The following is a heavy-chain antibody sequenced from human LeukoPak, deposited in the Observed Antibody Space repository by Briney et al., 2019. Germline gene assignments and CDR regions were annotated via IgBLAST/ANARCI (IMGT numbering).Heavy chain of an antibody. Sequence: PGGSLRLSCAASGFTFSSYAMSWVRQAPGKGLEWVSAISGSGGSTYYAGSVKGRFTISRDNSKNTLYLQMNSLRAEDTAVYYCAKVSGDLYFDWLYYFDYWGQGTLVTVSS. CDR1: GFTFSSYA. V-gene: IGHV3-23*01. D-gene: IGHD3-9*01. CDR3: AKVSGDLYFDWLYYFDY. J-gene: IGHJ4*02. CDR2: ISGSGGST.